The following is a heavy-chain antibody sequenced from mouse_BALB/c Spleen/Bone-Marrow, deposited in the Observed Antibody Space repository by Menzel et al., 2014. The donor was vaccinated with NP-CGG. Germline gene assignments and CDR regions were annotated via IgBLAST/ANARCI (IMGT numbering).Heavy chain of an antibody. Sequence: EVKLMESGAELVKPGASVKLSCTASGFNIKDTYMHWVKQRPEQDMEWIGRIDPANGNTKYDPKFQGKATITADTSSNTAYLQLRSLKSEDTAVYYCARWEYYAMDYWGQGTSVTVSS. J-gene: IGHJ4*01. CDR3: ARWEYYAMDY. D-gene: IGHD4-1*01. CDR2: IDPANGNT. CDR1: GFNIKDTY. V-gene: IGHV14-3*02.